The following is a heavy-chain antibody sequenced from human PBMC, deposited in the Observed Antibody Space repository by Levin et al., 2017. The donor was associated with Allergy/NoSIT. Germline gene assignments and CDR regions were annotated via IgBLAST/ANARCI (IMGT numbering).Heavy chain of an antibody. J-gene: IGHJ2*01. D-gene: IGHD2-8*01. CDR3: ARLRRTNYWYFDR. CDR1: GGSMSSSSYF. CDR2: IFYSGTT. V-gene: IGHV4-39*02. Sequence: SETLSLTCAVSGGSMSSSSYFWAWVRQPPGKGLEWIGMIFYSGTTYYNPSLKSRVSLSVDTSQNRFSLQLTTVSATDTSIYFCARLRRTNYWYFDRWGRGTLVTVSS.